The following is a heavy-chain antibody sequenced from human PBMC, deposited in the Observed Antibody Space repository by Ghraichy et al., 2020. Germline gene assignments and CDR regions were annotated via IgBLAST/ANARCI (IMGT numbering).Heavy chain of an antibody. CDR1: GGSISSGDYY. CDR3: ARDKVGRGTMVRGPRGSYYYGMDV. Sequence: TLSLTCTVSGGSISSGDYYWSWIRQPPGKGLEWIGYIYYSGSTYYNPSLKSRVTISVDTSKNQFSLKLSSVTAADTAVYYCARDKVGRGTMVRGPRGSYYYGMDVWGQGTTVTVSS. CDR2: IYYSGST. D-gene: IGHD3-10*01. J-gene: IGHJ6*02. V-gene: IGHV4-30-4*01.